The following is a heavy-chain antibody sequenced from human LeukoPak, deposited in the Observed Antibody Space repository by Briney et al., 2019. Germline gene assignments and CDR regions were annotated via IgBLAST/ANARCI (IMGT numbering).Heavy chain of an antibody. V-gene: IGHV3-23*01. Sequence: GGSLRLSCAASGFSFSTSAMTWVRRAPGKGLEWVSGISGSGGSPYYADSVKGRFTISRDTSKNTLYLQMNSLRAEDTAVYDCAKAVYVSSGSFDFWGQGTLVTVSS. CDR3: AKAVYVSSGSFDF. D-gene: IGHD3-22*01. CDR1: GFSFSTSA. J-gene: IGHJ4*02. CDR2: ISGSGGSP.